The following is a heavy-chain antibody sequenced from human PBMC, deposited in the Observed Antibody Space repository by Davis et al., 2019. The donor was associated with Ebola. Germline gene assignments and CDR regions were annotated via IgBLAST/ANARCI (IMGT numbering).Heavy chain of an antibody. V-gene: IGHV3-21*01. CDR2: ISSSSSYI. CDR3: ARDIVVVPAAIKLQPYNWCDP. J-gene: IGHJ5*02. Sequence: GESLKISCAASGFTFSSYSMNWVRQAPGKGLEWVSSISSSSSYIYYADSVKGRFTISRDNAKNSLYLQMNSLRAEDTAVYYCARDIVVVPAAIKLQPYNWCDPWGQGTLVIVSS. CDR1: GFTFSSYS. D-gene: IGHD2-2*01.